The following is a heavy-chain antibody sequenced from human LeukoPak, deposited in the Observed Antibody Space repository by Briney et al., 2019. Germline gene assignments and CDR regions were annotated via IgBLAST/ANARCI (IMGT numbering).Heavy chain of an antibody. V-gene: IGHV3-23*01. D-gene: IGHD6-13*01. Sequence: GGSLRLSCAASGFTLSSYAMSWVRQAPGKGLEWVSAISDTGNTYHADSVKGRFTISRDNAKNSLYLQMNSLRAEDTAVYYCAKDPYSSAWFSRDWFDPWGQGTLVTVSS. CDR2: ISDTGNT. J-gene: IGHJ5*02. CDR3: AKDPYSSAWFSRDWFDP. CDR1: GFTLSSYA.